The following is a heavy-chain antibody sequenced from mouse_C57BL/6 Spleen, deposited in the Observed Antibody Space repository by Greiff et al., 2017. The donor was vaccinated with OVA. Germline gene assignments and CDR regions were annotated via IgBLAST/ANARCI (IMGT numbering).Heavy chain of an antibody. V-gene: IGHV10-3*01. CDR2: IRSKSSNYAT. CDR1: GSTFNTYA. Sequence: EVKLMESGGGLVQPKGSLKLSCAASGSTFNTYAMHWARQAPGKGLEWVARIRSKSSNYATYYADSVKDRFTISRDDSQSMLYLQMSNLKTEDTAMYYCVRDGPYYSNYFLAYWGQGTLVTVSA. CDR3: VRDGPYYSNYFLAY. J-gene: IGHJ3*01. D-gene: IGHD2-5*01.